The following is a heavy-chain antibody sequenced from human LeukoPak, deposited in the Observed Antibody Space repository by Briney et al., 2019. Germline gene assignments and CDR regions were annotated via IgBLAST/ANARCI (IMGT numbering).Heavy chain of an antibody. V-gene: IGHV4-4*07. CDR3: ARHAIGWERQNWFDP. CDR2: IYTSGST. Sequence: PSETLSLTCTVSGGSISSYYWSWIRQPAGKGLEWIGRIYTSGSTNYNPSLKSRVTMSVDMSKNQFSLKLSSVTAADTAVYYCARHAIGWERQNWFDPWGQGTLVTVSS. D-gene: IGHD1-26*01. CDR1: GGSISSYY. J-gene: IGHJ5*02.